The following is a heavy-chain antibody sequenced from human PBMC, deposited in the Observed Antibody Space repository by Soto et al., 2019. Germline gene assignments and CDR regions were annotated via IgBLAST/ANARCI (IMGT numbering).Heavy chain of an antibody. D-gene: IGHD3-16*01. CDR3: VRDDYGFDY. Sequence: PGGSLRLSCAASGFTFSRYWMNWVRQAPGKGLVWVSRVDSDGSGTSYADSVKGRFTISRDNAKNTIYLQMNSLRVEDTAVYYCVRDDYGFDYWGQGTLVTVSS. J-gene: IGHJ4*02. CDR2: VDSDGSGT. V-gene: IGHV3-74*01. CDR1: GFTFSRYW.